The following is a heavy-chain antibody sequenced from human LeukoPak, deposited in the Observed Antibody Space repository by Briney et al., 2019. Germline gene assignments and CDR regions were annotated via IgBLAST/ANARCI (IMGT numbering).Heavy chain of an antibody. Sequence: GGSLRLSCAASGFTFSSYWMHWVRQAPGKGLVWVSRSNSDGSSTSYADSVKGRFTISRDNAKNTLYLQMHRLRAEDTAAYYCGGGTYYYFDYWGQGTLVTVSS. J-gene: IGHJ4*02. V-gene: IGHV3-74*01. CDR2: SNSDGSST. CDR3: GGGTYYYFDY. CDR1: GFTFSSYW. D-gene: IGHD3-16*01.